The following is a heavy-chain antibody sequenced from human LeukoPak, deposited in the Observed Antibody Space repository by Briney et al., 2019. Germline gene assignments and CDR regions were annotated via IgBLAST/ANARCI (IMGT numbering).Heavy chain of an antibody. J-gene: IGHJ4*02. D-gene: IGHD3-16*01. Sequence: GRSLRLSCAASGFTFGDYGMSWVRQAPGKGLEWVSGINWNGGSTGYADSVKGRFTISRDNAKNSLYLQMNSLRAEDTALYYCAKNRGGLYFDYWGQGTLVAVSS. CDR3: AKNRGGLYFDY. CDR1: GFTFGDYG. V-gene: IGHV3-20*04. CDR2: INWNGGST.